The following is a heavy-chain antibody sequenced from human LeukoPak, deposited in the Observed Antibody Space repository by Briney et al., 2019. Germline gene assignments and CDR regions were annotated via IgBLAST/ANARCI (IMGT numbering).Heavy chain of an antibody. CDR2: IYYRGST. CDR1: GGSISSYY. J-gene: IGHJ4*02. V-gene: IGHV4-59*01. D-gene: IGHD3-3*01. Sequence: SETLSLTYTVSGGSISSYYWSWIRQPPGKGLEWIGYIYYRGSTNYNPSLKSRVTISVDTSKNQFSLKLSSVTAADTAVYYCASLDFWLQEYYFDYWGQGTLVTVSS. CDR3: ASLDFWLQEYYFDY.